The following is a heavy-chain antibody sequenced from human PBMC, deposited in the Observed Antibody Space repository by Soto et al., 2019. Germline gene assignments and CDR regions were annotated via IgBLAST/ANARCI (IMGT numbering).Heavy chain of an antibody. J-gene: IGHJ6*02. CDR2: IYSGGST. D-gene: IGHD5-12*01. CDR1: GFTVSSNY. V-gene: IGHV3-66*01. CDR3: AKAAVATIYYYYYGMDV. Sequence: GGSLRLSCAASGFTVSSNYMIWVRQAPGKGLEWVSIIYSGGSTYYADSVTGRFTISRDNSKNTLYLQMNSLRAEDTAVYYCAKAAVATIYYYYYGMDVWGQGTTVTVS.